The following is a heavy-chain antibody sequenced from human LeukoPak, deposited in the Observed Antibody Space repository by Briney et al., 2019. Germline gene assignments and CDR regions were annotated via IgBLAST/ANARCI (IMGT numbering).Heavy chain of an antibody. D-gene: IGHD3-16*01. CDR1: GGSFSGYY. J-gene: IGHJ4*02. CDR2: INHSGST. V-gene: IGHV4-34*01. CDR3: ASWAPYYFDY. Sequence: SETLSLTCAVYGGSFSGYYWSWIRQPPGKGLEWIGEINHSGSTNYNPSLKSRVTISVDTSKNQFSLKLSSVTAADTAVYYCASWAPYYFDYWGQGILVTVSS.